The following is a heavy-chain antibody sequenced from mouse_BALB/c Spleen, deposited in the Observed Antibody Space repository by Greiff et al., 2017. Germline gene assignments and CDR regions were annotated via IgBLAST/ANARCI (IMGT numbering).Heavy chain of an antibody. Sequence: QVQLQQPGAELVKPGASVKMSCKASGYTFTSYNMHWVKQTPGQGLEWIGAIYPGNGDTSYNQKFKGKATLTADKSSSTAYMQLSSLTSEDSAVYYCARPGDGYYDYWGQGTTLTVSS. CDR3: ARPGDGYYDY. CDR1: GYTFTSYN. V-gene: IGHV1-12*01. J-gene: IGHJ2*01. CDR2: IYPGNGDT. D-gene: IGHD2-3*01.